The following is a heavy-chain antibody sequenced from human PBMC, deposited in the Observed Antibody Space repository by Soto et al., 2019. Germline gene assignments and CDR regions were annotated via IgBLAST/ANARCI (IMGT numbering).Heavy chain of an antibody. V-gene: IGHV4-39*01. CDR1: GSSISSSSYY. CDR2: IYYSGST. J-gene: IGHJ6*02. CDR3: ARLHFPARAVAGTDIYGMDV. D-gene: IGHD6-13*01. Sequence: PSETLSLTCTVSGSSISSSSYYWGWIRQPPGKGLEWIGSIYYSGSTYYNPSLKSRVTISVDTSKNQFSLKLSSVTAADTAVYYCARLHFPARAVAGTDIYGMDVWGQGTTVTVSS.